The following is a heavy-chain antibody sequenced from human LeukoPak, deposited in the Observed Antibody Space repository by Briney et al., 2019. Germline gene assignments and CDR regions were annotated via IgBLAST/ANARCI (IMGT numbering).Heavy chain of an antibody. Sequence: SETLSLTCTVSGGSVNSSSYYWSWIRQPPGKGLEWIGYIYYSGSTNYNHSLKSRVTISVDTSKNQFSLKLSSVTAADTAVYYCARELYEIAAAGTAWFDPWGQGTLVTVSS. CDR2: IYYSGST. CDR3: ARELYEIAAAGTAWFDP. D-gene: IGHD6-13*01. CDR1: GGSVNSSSYY. V-gene: IGHV4-61*01. J-gene: IGHJ5*02.